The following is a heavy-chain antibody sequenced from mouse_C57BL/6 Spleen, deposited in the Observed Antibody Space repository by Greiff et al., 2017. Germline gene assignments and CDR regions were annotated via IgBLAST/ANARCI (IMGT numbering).Heavy chain of an antibody. CDR3: ARSDYYDSSDVAY. J-gene: IGHJ3*01. D-gene: IGHD1-1*01. CDR1: GFTFTDYY. Sequence: EVQRVESGGGLVQPGGSLSLSCAASGFTFTDYYMSWVRQPPGKALEWLGFIRHKANGYKTEYSASVKGRFTISRDNSQSILYLQMNALRAEDSATYYCARSDYYDSSDVAYWGQGTLVTVSA. CDR2: IRHKANGYKT. V-gene: IGHV7-3*01.